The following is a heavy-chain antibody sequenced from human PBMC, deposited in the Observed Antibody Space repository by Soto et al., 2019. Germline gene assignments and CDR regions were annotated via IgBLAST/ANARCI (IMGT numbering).Heavy chain of an antibody. CDR2: ISGSGSTI. CDR1: GFSFSSYA. J-gene: IGHJ4*02. V-gene: IGHV3-23*01. CDR3: AKVFYYYDSSGYYYFDY. D-gene: IGHD3-22*01. Sequence: GSLRLRCVPSGFSFSSYAVGWVRQALGKGPEWISSISGSGSTIYYEDSVKGRFTISRDNSKNTLYLQMSRLRAEDTAVYYCAKVFYYYDSSGYYYFDYWGQGTLVTVPS.